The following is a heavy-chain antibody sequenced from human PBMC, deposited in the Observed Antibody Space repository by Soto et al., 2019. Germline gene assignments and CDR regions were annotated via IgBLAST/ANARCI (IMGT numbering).Heavy chain of an antibody. CDR3: TTDHPHITYYDPGGGMDV. CDR1: GFTFSNAW. CDR2: IKSKTDGGTT. Sequence: KTGGSLRLSCAASGFTFSNAWMSWVRQAPGKGLEWVGRIKSKTDGGTTDYAAPVKGRFTISRDDSKNTLYLQMNSLKTEDTAVYYCTTDHPHITYYDPGGGMDVWGQGTTVTVSS. D-gene: IGHD3-22*01. V-gene: IGHV3-15*01. J-gene: IGHJ6*02.